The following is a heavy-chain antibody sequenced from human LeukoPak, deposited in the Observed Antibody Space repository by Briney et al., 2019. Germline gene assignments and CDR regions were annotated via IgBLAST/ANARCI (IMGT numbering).Heavy chain of an antibody. CDR2: IYYSGST. Sequence: SSQTLSLTCTVSGGSISSYYWSWIRQPPGKGLEWIGYIYYSGSTNYNPSLKSRVTISVDTSKNQFSLKLSSVTAADTAVYYCARGGAPGKSFDYWGQGTLVTVSS. D-gene: IGHD1-26*01. CDR3: ARGGAPGKSFDY. J-gene: IGHJ4*02. CDR1: GGSISSYY. V-gene: IGHV4-59*01.